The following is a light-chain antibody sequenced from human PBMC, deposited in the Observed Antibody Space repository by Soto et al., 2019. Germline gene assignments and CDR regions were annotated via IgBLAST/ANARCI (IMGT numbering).Light chain of an antibody. V-gene: IGKV3-11*01. J-gene: IGKJ1*01. CDR3: QQRSNWPPTWT. CDR1: QSVSRY. Sequence: EIVLTQSPATLSLSPGERATLSCRVSQSVSRYLAWYQHKPGQAPRLLIYDASKRATGIPARFSGSGSGTDFTLTISSLEPEDFAVYYCQQRSNWPPTWTFGQGTRVEIK. CDR2: DAS.